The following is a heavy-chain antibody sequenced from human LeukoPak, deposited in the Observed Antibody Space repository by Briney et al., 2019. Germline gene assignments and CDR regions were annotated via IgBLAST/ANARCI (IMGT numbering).Heavy chain of an antibody. V-gene: IGHV4-59*01. J-gene: IGHJ4*02. CDR1: GGSISSYY. D-gene: IGHD3-10*01. CDR2: ISYSGST. Sequence: PSETLSLTCTVSGGSISSYYWNWIRQPPGKGLEWIGYISYSGSTNYNPSLKSRVTISLDTSEHQFSLKLSSVTAADTAVYYCARGSTYYYGSGSYFYWGQGTLVTVSS. CDR3: ARGSTYYYGSGSYFY.